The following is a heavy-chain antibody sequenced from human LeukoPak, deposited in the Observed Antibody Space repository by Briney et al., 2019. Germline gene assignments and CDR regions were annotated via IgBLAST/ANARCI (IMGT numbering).Heavy chain of an antibody. CDR1: GFTFSSYG. V-gene: IGHV3-33*01. CDR3: ARETDQGGRYYMDV. J-gene: IGHJ6*03. CDR2: IWYDGSNK. Sequence: GGSLRLSCVASGFTFSSYGMHWVRQAPGKGLEWVAVIWYDGSNKYYADSVKGRFTISRDNSKNTLYLQMNSLRAEDTAVYYCARETDQGGRYYMDVWGKGTTVTVSS. D-gene: IGHD3-16*01.